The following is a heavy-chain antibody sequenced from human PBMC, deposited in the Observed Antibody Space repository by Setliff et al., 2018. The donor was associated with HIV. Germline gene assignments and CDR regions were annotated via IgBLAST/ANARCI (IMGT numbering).Heavy chain of an antibody. V-gene: IGHV1-69*05. J-gene: IGHJ4*02. CDR2: IIPLIGFV. CDR1: AGTFNNYV. CDR3: TRGHRDGRNHREEDS. D-gene: IGHD1-26*01. Sequence: SVKVSCKAYAGTFNNYVISWVRQAPGKGREWLGVIIPLIGFVKYAQMFQGRATITTDASTTTVYLELSSLKSDDTAVYYCTRGHRDGRNHREEDSWGQGTLVTVSS.